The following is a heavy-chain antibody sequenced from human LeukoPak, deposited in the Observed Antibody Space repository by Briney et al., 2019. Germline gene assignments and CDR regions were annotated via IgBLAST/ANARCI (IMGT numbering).Heavy chain of an antibody. V-gene: IGHV3-30*02. J-gene: IGHJ4*02. D-gene: IGHD3-3*01. CDR1: GFTFSSYG. CDR3: AKDINDFWSGYYSGVDY. Sequence: GGSLRLSCAASGFTFSSYGMHWVRQAPGKGLEWVAFIRYDGSNKYYADSVKGRSTISRDNSKNTLYLQMNSLRAEGTAVYYCAKDINDFWSGYYSGVDYWGQGTLVTVSS. CDR2: IRYDGSNK.